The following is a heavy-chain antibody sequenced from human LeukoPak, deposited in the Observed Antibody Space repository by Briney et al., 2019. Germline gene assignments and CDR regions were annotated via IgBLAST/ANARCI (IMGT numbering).Heavy chain of an antibody. Sequence: GGSLRLSCAASGFTFSSYSMNWVRQAPGKGLEWVSYISSSSSTIYYADSVKGRFTISRDNAKNSLYLQMNSLRAEDTAVYYCAREAGGDYDYYYMDVWGKGTTVTVSS. CDR1: GFTFSSYS. V-gene: IGHV3-48*01. D-gene: IGHD4-17*01. CDR2: ISSSSSTI. J-gene: IGHJ6*03. CDR3: AREAGGDYDYYYMDV.